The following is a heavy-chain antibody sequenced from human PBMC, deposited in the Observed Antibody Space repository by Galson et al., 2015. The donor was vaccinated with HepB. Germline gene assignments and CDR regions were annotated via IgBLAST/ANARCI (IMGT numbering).Heavy chain of an antibody. CDR3: GRDAWCNSGWYWTVDY. CDR2: IWHDGSQE. Sequence: SLRLSCAASGFSFSHHGMHWARQAPGKGLEWLAIIWHDGSQEYYADSVKDRFTISRDNSRNTVYLHMNSLRAEDMAVYYCGRDAWCNSGWYWTVDYWGQGTLVTVSS. CDR1: GFSFSHHG. V-gene: IGHV3-33*01. J-gene: IGHJ4*02. D-gene: IGHD6-19*01.